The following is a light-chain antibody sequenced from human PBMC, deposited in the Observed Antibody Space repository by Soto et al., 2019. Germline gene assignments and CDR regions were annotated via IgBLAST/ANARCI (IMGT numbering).Light chain of an antibody. CDR1: SSDVGTYNY. CDR2: HVS. J-gene: IGLJ1*01. CDR3: YSYTTRSTHV. Sequence: QSVLTQPASVSGSAGQSVTISCTGTSSDVGTYNYVSWYQQHPAKVPKLMIYHVSNRPSGVSDRFSGSKSGNTASLTISGLQAEDEADYYCYSYTTRSTHVFGTGPTVTVL. V-gene: IGLV2-14*01.